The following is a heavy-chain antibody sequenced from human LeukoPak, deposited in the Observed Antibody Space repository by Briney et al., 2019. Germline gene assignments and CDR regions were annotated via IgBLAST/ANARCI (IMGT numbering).Heavy chain of an antibody. Sequence: SETLSLTCAVYGGSFSGYYWSWIRQPPGEGLEWIGEVNHSGSTNYNPSLKSRVTISVDTSKNQFSLKLSSVTAADTAVYYCARGPPSRRYCSSTSCLRGNYYYGMDVWGQGTTVTVSS. V-gene: IGHV4-34*01. CDR1: GGSFSGYY. CDR2: VNHSGST. J-gene: IGHJ6*02. CDR3: ARGPPSRRYCSSTSCLRGNYYYGMDV. D-gene: IGHD2-2*01.